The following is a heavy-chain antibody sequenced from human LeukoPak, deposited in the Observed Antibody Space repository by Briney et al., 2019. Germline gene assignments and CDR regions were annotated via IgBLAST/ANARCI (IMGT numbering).Heavy chain of an antibody. CDR1: GFTFSEYA. CDR2: ISYDGRQK. D-gene: IGHD4-17*01. V-gene: IGHV3-30-3*01. CDR3: ARGHTVTTLHYFDY. Sequence: PGGSLRLSCAASGFTFSEYAMHWVRQAPGKGLEWVAVISYDGRQKYYGDSVKGRFTISRDNSKNTLYLQMNSLRAEDTAVYYCARGHTVTTLHYFDYWGQGTLVTVSS. J-gene: IGHJ4*02.